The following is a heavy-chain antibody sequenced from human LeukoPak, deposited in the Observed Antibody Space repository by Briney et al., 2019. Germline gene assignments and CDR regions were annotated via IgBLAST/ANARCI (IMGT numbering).Heavy chain of an antibody. Sequence: SETLSLNCAVYGGSFSGYYWSWIRQPPGKGLEWIGEINHSGSTNYNPSLKSRVTISVDTSKNQFSLKLSSVTAADTVVYYCARGDWGDNWFDPWGQGTLVTVSS. D-gene: IGHD3/OR15-3a*01. CDR3: ARGDWGDNWFDP. J-gene: IGHJ5*02. V-gene: IGHV4-34*01. CDR2: INHSGST. CDR1: GGSFSGYY.